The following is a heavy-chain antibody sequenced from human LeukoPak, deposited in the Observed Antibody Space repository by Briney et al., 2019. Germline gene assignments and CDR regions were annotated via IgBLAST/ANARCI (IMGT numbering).Heavy chain of an antibody. Sequence: ASVKVSCKPSDHTFPMFGITWVRQAPGQGLELMGWINTYNGNTQYAQKFQGRVTLTRDTSTTTAYMELRSLRSNDTALYHCARPVTGAFFYYLMDVWGKGTTVTVSS. CDR2: INTYNGNT. CDR1: DHTFPMFG. CDR3: ARPVTGAFFYYLMDV. J-gene: IGHJ6*03. D-gene: IGHD3-10*01. V-gene: IGHV1-18*01.